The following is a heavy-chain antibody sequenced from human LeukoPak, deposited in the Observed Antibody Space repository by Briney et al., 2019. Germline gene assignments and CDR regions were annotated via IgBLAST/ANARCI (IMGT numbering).Heavy chain of an antibody. Sequence: GGSLRLSCAASGFTFSTYWMNWVRQAPGKGLEWVANIKQDGSEKYYVDSVKGRFTLSRDSAKNSLYLQMNSLRAEDTAVYYCARAEWSDWYFDLWGRGTLVTVSS. CDR1: GFTFSTYW. CDR3: ARAEWSDWYFDL. D-gene: IGHD3-3*01. CDR2: IKQDGSEK. J-gene: IGHJ2*01. V-gene: IGHV3-7*03.